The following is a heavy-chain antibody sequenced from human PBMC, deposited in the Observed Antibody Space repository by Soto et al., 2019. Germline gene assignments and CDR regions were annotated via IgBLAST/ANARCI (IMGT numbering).Heavy chain of an antibody. D-gene: IGHD2-21*01. V-gene: IGHV3-23*01. CDR1: GFTFSSYA. CDR3: AKGRKRVVLNYYYYYGMDV. J-gene: IGHJ6*02. CDR2: ISGSGGST. Sequence: PVGSLRLSCAASGFTFSSYAMSWVRQAPGKGLEWVSAISGSGGSTYYADSVKGRFTISRDNSKNTLYLQMKSLRAEDTAVYYCAKGRKRVVLNYYYYYGMDVWGQGTTVSVSS.